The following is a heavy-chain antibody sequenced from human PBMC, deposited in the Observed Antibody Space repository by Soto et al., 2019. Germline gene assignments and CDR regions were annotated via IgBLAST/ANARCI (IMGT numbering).Heavy chain of an antibody. CDR1: GYTFTGYY. V-gene: IGHV1-2*04. CDR3: ARVWRDCSGGSCYSPHCQDRVQYYFDY. Sequence: GASVKVSCKASGYTFTGYYMHWVRQAPGQGLEWMGWINPNSGGTNYAQKFQGWVTMTRDTSISTAYMELSRLRSDDTAVYYCARVWRDCSGGSCYSPHCQDRVQYYFDYWGQGTLVTVSS. J-gene: IGHJ4*02. D-gene: IGHD2-15*01. CDR2: INPNSGGT.